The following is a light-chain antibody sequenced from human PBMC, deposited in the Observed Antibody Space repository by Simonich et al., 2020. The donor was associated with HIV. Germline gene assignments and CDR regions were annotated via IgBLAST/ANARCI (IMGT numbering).Light chain of an antibody. CDR1: KLGDKY. Sequence: SYELTQPPSVSVSPGQTASITCSGGKLGDKYACWYQQKPGQSPVLVIYKNNKRPSGIPERFSGSNSGNTATLTISGTQAMDEADYYCQAWDSSTVVFGGGTKLTVL. J-gene: IGLJ2*01. V-gene: IGLV3-1*01. CDR3: QAWDSSTVV. CDR2: KNN.